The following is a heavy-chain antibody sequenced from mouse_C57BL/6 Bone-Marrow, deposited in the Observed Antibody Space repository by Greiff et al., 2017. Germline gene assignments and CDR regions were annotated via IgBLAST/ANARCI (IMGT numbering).Heavy chain of an antibody. D-gene: IGHD2-1*01. V-gene: IGHV2-5*01. J-gene: IGHJ2*01. Sequence: VQLQQSGPGLVQPSQSLSITCTVSGFSLTSYGVHWVRQSPGKGLEWLGVIGRGGSTDYNAAFMSRLSITKDNSKSQVFFKMNSLQADDTAIYYCAKNRAYGNFYFDYWGQGTTLTVSS. CDR2: IGRGGST. CDR3: AKNRAYGNFYFDY. CDR1: GFSLTSYG.